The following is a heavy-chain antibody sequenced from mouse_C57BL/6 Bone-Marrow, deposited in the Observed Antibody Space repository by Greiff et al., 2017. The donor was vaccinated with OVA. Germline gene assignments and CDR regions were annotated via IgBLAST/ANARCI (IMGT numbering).Heavy chain of an antibody. Sequence: QVQLKESGPELVKPGASVKISCKASGYAFSRSWMNWVKQRPGKGLEWIGRIYPGDGDTNYNGKFKGKATLTADKSSSTAYMQLSSLTSEDSAVYFCARSRYYGSSPYCDGWGQGTTLTVAS. CDR1: GYAFSRSW. CDR2: IYPGDGDT. V-gene: IGHV1-82*01. CDR3: ARSRYYGSSPYCDG. J-gene: IGHJ2*01. D-gene: IGHD1-1*01.